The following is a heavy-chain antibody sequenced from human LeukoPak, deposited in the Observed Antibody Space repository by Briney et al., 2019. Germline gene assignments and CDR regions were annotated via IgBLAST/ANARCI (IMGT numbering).Heavy chain of an antibody. D-gene: IGHD5-18*01. Sequence: SETLSLTCTVSGGSISSSSYYWGWIRQPPGKGLEWIGSIYYSGSTYYNPSLKSRVTISVDTSKNQFSLKLSSVTAADTAVYYCARTEGLGIQPDWFDPWGQGTLVTVSS. CDR1: GGSISSSSYY. CDR3: ARTEGLGIQPDWFDP. J-gene: IGHJ5*02. V-gene: IGHV4-39*07. CDR2: IYYSGST.